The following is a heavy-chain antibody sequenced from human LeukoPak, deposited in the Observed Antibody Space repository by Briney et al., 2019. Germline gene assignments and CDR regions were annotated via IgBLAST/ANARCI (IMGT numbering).Heavy chain of an antibody. Sequence: GGSLRLSCAASGFTFSSYEMNWVRQAPGKGLEWVSYISSSGTTKYYADSVKGRFTISRDNAKNSLYMQMNSLRAEDTAVYYCAKDQSSSSWYVLYYFDYWGQGTLVTVSS. CDR3: AKDQSSSSWYVLYYFDY. V-gene: IGHV3-48*03. CDR2: ISSSGTTK. J-gene: IGHJ4*02. CDR1: GFTFSSYE. D-gene: IGHD6-13*01.